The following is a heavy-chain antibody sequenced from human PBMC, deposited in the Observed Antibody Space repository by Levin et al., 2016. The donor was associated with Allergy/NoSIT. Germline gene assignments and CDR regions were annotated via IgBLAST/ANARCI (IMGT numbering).Heavy chain of an antibody. CDR2: ISSSSSTI. Sequence: GGSLRLSCAASGFTFSDYFMTWIRQAPGKGLEWVSYISSSSSTIYYADSVKGRFTISRDNAKNSLYLQMNSLRAEDTAVYYCARDSHDSTDGRDYWGQGTLVTVSS. D-gene: IGHD3-22*01. V-gene: IGHV3-11*01. CDR3: ARDSHDSTDGRDY. CDR1: GFTFSDYF. J-gene: IGHJ4*02.